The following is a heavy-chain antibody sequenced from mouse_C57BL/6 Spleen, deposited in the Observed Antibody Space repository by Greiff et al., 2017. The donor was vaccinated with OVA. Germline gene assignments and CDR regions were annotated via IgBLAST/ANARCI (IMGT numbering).Heavy chain of an antibody. J-gene: IGHJ4*01. CDR3: ARREELLYYAMDY. Sequence: VQLQQSGPVLVKPGASVKMSCKASGYTFTDYYMNWVKQSHGKSLEWIGVINPYNGGTSYNQKFKGKATLTVDKSSSTAYMELNSLTSEDSAVYYCARREELLYYAMDYWGQGTSVTVSS. D-gene: IGHD2-12*01. CDR1: GYTFTDYY. CDR2: INPYNGGT. V-gene: IGHV1-19*01.